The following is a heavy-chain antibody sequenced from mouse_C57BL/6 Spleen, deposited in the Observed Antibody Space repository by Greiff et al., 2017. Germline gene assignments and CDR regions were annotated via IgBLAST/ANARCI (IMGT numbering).Heavy chain of an antibody. J-gene: IGHJ4*01. CDR1: GFNIKDYY. CDR3: TTSFITTVVAKGDY. Sequence: EVKLEESGAELVRPGASVKLSCTASGFNIKDYYMHWVKQRPEQGLEWIGRIDPEDGDTEYAPKFQGKATMTADTSSNTAYLQLSSLTSEDTAVYYCTTSFITTVVAKGDYWGQGTSVTVSS. CDR2: IDPEDGDT. D-gene: IGHD1-1*01. V-gene: IGHV14-1*01.